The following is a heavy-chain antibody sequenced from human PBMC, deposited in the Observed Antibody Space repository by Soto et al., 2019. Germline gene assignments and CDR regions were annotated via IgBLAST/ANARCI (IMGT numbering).Heavy chain of an antibody. CDR2: ISYDGSNK. J-gene: IGHJ6*02. Sequence: GGSLRLSCAASGFTFSSYGMHWVRQAPGKGLEWVAVISYDGSNKYYADSVKGRFTISRDNSKNTLYLQMNSLRAEDTAVYYCAKVGCSGGSCYYYYGMDVWGQGTTVTVSS. CDR3: AKVGCSGGSCYYYYGMDV. CDR1: GFTFSSYG. D-gene: IGHD2-15*01. V-gene: IGHV3-30*18.